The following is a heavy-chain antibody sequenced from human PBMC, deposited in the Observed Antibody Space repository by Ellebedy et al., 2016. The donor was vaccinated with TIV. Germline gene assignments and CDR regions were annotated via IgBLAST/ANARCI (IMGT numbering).Heavy chain of an antibody. J-gene: IGHJ4*02. CDR2: ISGTGAPT. CDR3: AKDLAAGTTLRLDY. D-gene: IGHD1-7*01. Sequence: PGGSLRPSCPASGFTFSSNTMSWVRQAPGRGLEWFPGISGTGAPTYYADSVKGRFTISRDNSKNSLYLLMSSRRGEDTAIYYCAKDLAAGTTLRLDYWGQGTLVTVSS. V-gene: IGHV3-23*01. CDR1: GFTFSSNT.